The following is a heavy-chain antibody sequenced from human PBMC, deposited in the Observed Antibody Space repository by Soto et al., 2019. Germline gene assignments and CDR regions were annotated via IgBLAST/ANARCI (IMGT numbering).Heavy chain of an antibody. D-gene: IGHD2-21*02. V-gene: IGHV1-3*05. J-gene: IGHJ4*02. CDR1: GYTFTVYA. CDR3: ARAAALPADFDY. Sequence: QVQLVQSGAEEKKPGASVKVSCKASGYTFTVYAMHWVRQAAGQRLEWMGWINAGNGNTKYSQKFQGRVTITRDTSASTAYMELSSLRSEDTSVYYCARAAALPADFDYWGQGTLVTVSS. CDR2: INAGNGNT.